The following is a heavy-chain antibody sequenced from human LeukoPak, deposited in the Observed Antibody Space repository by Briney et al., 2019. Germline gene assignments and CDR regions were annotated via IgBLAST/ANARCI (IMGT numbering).Heavy chain of an antibody. CDR3: ARTIVVVITGAFDT. D-gene: IGHD3-22*01. J-gene: IGHJ3*02. V-gene: IGHV4-34*01. CDR2: INHSGST. Sequence: PSETLSLTCAVYGGSFSDYYWSWIRQPPGKGLEWIGEINHSGSTNYNPSLKSRVTISVDTSKNQFSLKLNSVSAADTAVYYCARTIVVVITGAFDTWGQGTMVTVSS. CDR1: GGSFSDYY.